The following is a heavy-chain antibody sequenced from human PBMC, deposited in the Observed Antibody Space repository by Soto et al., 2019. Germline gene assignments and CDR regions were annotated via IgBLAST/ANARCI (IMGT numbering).Heavy chain of an antibody. CDR1: GFTFDDYA. CDR2: ITWNSANM. Sequence: EVQLVESGGGLVQPGRSLRLSCAASGFTFDDYAIHWVRQAPGKGLEWVSGITWNSANMGYAGSVKGRFTVSRDNANNPLYLQMNSLTAEATALYHCVKGRGGSGWYSFDYWAREPWSPSPQ. V-gene: IGHV3-9*01. D-gene: IGHD6-19*01. J-gene: IGHJ4*02. CDR3: VKGRGGSGWYSFDY.